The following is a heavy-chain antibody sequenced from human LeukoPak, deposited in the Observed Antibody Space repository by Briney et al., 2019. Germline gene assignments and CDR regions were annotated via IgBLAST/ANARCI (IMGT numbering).Heavy chain of an antibody. J-gene: IGHJ3*02. CDR2: IKSKTDGGTT. V-gene: IGHV3-15*01. D-gene: IGHD2-2*02. CDR1: GFTFSNAW. CDR3: TKAPLYQLLYPLDAFDI. Sequence: PGGSLRLSCAASGFTFSNAWMSWVRQAPGKGLEWVGRIKSKTDGGTTDYAAPVKGRFTISRDDSKNTLYLQMNSLKTEDTAVYYCTKAPLYQLLYPLDAFDIWGQGTMVTVSS.